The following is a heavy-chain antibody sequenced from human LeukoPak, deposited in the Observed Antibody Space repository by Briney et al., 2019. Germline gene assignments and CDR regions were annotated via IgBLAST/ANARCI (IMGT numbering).Heavy chain of an antibody. CDR3: ARHLAGDSLYRHFDY. J-gene: IGHJ4*02. CDR2: ISSSSSTT. Sequence: PGRSLRLSCAAAGFTFSSYNMNWVRQVPGKGLEWVSYISSSSSTTNYADSLKGRFTISRDNAKNSLYLQMNSLRDEDTAVYYCARHLAGDSLYRHFDYWGQGTVVTVSA. D-gene: IGHD5/OR15-5a*01. V-gene: IGHV3-48*02. CDR1: GFTFSSYN.